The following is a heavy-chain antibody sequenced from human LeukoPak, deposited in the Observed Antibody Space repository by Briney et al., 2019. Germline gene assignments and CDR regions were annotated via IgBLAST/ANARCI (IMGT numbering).Heavy chain of an antibody. V-gene: IGHV4-61*08. CDR2: IYYSGST. Sequence: PSETLSLSCTVSGGSVTSGGYYWSWIRQPPGKGLEWIGYIYYSGSTNYNPSLKSRVTISVDTSKNQLSLKLSSVTAADTAVYYCAREGGPYRPLDYSGQGTLVTVSS. CDR1: GGSVTSGGYY. J-gene: IGHJ4*02. CDR3: AREGGPYRPLDY.